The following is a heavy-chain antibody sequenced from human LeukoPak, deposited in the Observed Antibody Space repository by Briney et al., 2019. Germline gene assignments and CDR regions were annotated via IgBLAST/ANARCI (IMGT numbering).Heavy chain of an antibody. CDR1: GFTFSNYW. CDR2: IKQDGSEK. D-gene: IGHD2-21*02. CDR3: ARSRPKECGGDCQRGFDP. V-gene: IGHV3-7*01. J-gene: IGHJ5*02. Sequence: PGGSLRLSCAASGFTFSNYWMSWVRQAPGKGLEWVANIKQDGSEKCYVDSVKGRFTISRDNAKNSLYLQMNSLRAEDTAVYYCARSRPKECGGDCQRGFDPWGQGTLVTVSS.